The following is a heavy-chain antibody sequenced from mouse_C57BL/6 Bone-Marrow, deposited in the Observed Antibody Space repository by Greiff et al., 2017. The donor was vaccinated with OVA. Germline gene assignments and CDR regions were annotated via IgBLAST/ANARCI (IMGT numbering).Heavy chain of an antibody. CDR1: GYAFSSSW. J-gene: IGHJ4*01. CDR2: IYPGDGDT. CDR3: ASPIYYDYYYAMDY. D-gene: IGHD2-4*01. Sequence: VQLQQSGPELVKPGASVKISCKASGYAFSSSWMNWVKQRPGKGLEWIGRIYPGDGDTNYNGKFKGKATLTADKSSSTAYMQLSSLTSEDSAVYCCASPIYYDYYYAMDYWGQGTSVTVSS. V-gene: IGHV1-82*01.